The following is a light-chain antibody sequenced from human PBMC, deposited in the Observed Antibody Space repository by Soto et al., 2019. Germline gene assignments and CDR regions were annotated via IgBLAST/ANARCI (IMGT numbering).Light chain of an antibody. CDR1: GSDVGGYNY. Sequence: QSALTQPASVSGSPGQSITISCTGTGSDVGGYNYVSWYQQHPGKAPKLMIYEVSNRPSGLSNRFSGSKSGNTASLTISGLQAEDEADYYCSSYTSSSTLEVFGGGTKLTVL. CDR3: SSYTSSSTLEV. V-gene: IGLV2-14*01. CDR2: EVS. J-gene: IGLJ3*02.